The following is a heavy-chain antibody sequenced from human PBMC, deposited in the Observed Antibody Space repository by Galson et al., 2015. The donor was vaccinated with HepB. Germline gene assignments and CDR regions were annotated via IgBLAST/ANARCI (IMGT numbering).Heavy chain of an antibody. D-gene: IGHD6-6*01. V-gene: IGHV1-46*01. CDR1: GYTFINYY. J-gene: IGHJ6*02. Sequence: SVKVSCKASGYTFINYYIHWMRQAPGQGLEWMGFINPSDGRSTYAQKIQGRVTMTRDTSTSTVYMELSSLRSEDTAVYYCARVPYKTARPEGMDYYYAMDVWGQGTTVTVSS. CDR2: INPSDGRS. CDR3: ARVPYKTARPEGMDYYYAMDV.